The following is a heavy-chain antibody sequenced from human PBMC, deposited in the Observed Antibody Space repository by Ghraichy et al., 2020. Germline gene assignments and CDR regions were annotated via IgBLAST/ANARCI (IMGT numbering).Heavy chain of an antibody. V-gene: IGHV3-48*01. Sequence: GESLNISCAASGFTFSSYSMNWVRQAPGKGLEWVSYISSSSSTIYYADSVKGRFTISRDNAKNSLYLQMNSLRAEDTAVYYCAREGWRYLDYWGQGTLVTVSS. CDR2: ISSSSSTI. J-gene: IGHJ4*02. CDR3: AREGWRYLDY. CDR1: GFTFSSYS.